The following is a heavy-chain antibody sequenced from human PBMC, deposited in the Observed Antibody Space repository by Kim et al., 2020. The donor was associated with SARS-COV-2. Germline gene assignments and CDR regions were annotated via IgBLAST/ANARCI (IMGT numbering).Heavy chain of an antibody. J-gene: IGHJ1*01. CDR2: INNEGTRT. V-gene: IGHV3-74*01. CDR1: GFTFRGEW. CDR3: TRDFQYKAS. Sequence: GGSLRLSCAASGFTFRGEWMHWVRQVPGKGLVWVACINNEGTRTWYADSVKGRFTISRVNARNTLDLQMSSLSAGDTAVYYCTRDFQYKASWGQGTLVSVSS. D-gene: IGHD1-20*01.